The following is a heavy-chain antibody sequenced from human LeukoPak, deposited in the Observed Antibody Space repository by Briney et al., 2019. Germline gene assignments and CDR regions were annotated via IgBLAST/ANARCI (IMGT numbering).Heavy chain of an antibody. J-gene: IGHJ4*02. CDR2: IYSGGST. CDR1: GFTVSSNY. Sequence: GGSLRLSCAASGFTVSSNYMSWVRQAPGRGLEWVSVIYSGGSTYYADSVKGRFTISRDNSKNTLYLQMNSLRAEDTAVYYCARVYSSGWSFDYWGQGTLVTVSS. V-gene: IGHV3-53*01. D-gene: IGHD6-19*01. CDR3: ARVYSSGWSFDY.